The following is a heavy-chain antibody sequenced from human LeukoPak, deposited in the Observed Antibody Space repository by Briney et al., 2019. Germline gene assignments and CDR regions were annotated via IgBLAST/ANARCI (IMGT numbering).Heavy chain of an antibody. Sequence: GGSLRLSCGASGFAFSSYWMNWVRQAPGKGLVWVSGINSDGSIINYADSVKGRFTISRDNAKNTLHLQMNSLRAEDTAVYYCAREGSCINGVCYTDFDYWGQGTLVTVTS. V-gene: IGHV3-74*01. CDR3: AREGSCINGVCYTDFDY. D-gene: IGHD2-8*01. CDR2: INSDGSII. J-gene: IGHJ4*02. CDR1: GFAFSSYW.